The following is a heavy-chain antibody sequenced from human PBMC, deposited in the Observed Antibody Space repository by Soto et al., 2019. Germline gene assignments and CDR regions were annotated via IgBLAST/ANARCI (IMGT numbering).Heavy chain of an antibody. Sequence: GGSLRLSCAASGFTYSSYAMSWVRQAPGKGLEWVSAISGSGGSTYYADSVKGRFTISRDNSKNTLYLQMNSLRAEDTAVYYCAKYPSSTSCYKVSGMDVWGQGTTVTVSS. J-gene: IGHJ6*02. CDR3: AKYPSSTSCYKVSGMDV. CDR2: ISGSGGST. CDR1: GFTYSSYA. V-gene: IGHV3-23*01. D-gene: IGHD2-2*02.